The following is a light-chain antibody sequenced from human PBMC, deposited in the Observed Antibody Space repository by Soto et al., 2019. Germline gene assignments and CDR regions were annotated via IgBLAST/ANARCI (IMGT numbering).Light chain of an antibody. Sequence: IQLTQSPSSLSASVGDRVTITCRASQDIAIYLAWYQQKPGEAPKLLIYAASTLYGGVPSRFSGSGSGTDFALTITSLQAEDFATYYCQQFGGSFSFGGGTKVEI. V-gene: IGKV1-9*01. J-gene: IGKJ4*01. CDR3: QQFGGSFS. CDR1: QDIAIY. CDR2: AAS.